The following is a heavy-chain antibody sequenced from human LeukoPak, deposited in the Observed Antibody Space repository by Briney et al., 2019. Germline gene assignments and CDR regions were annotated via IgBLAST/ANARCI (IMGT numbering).Heavy chain of an antibody. CDR2: VYTSGST. Sequence: SETLSLTCTVSGGSISSGSYYWSWIRQPAGKGLEWIGRVYTSGSTNYNPSLKSRVTISVDTSKNQFSLKLSSVTAADTAVYYCARIAAAGTRYFDSWGQGTLVTVSS. V-gene: IGHV4-61*02. CDR1: GGSISSGSYY. D-gene: IGHD6-13*01. CDR3: ARIAAAGTRYFDS. J-gene: IGHJ4*02.